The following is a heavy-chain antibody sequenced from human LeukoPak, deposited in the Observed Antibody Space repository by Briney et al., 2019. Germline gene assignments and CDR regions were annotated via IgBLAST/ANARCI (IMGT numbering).Heavy chain of an antibody. CDR2: ISSSGHYI. J-gene: IGHJ6*04. CDR3: TRQWLRVMDV. V-gene: IGHV3-21*01. D-gene: IGHD6-19*01. Sequence: GGSLRLSCASSGFTFTAYSMNWVRQAPGRGLEWISFISSSGHYIYYADSLKGRFTISRDNANSSLYLQISTLKAEDTAVYYCTRQWLRVMDVCGKGTTVTVSS. CDR1: GFTFTAYS.